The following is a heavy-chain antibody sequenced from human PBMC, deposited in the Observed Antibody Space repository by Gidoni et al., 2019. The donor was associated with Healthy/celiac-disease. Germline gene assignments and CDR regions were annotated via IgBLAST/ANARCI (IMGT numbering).Heavy chain of an antibody. J-gene: IGHJ4*02. D-gene: IGHD4-17*01. CDR1: GYTFTRYY. Sequence: QVQLVQSGAEVKKPGGSVKVSCKASGYTFTRYYMHWVRQAPGQRLEWMGWINPNSGGTNYAQKFQGRVTMTRDTSISTAYMELSRLRSDDTAVYYCARDWSREVTTYPLNDWGQGTLVTVSS. CDR2: INPNSGGT. CDR3: ARDWSREVTTYPLND. V-gene: IGHV1-2*02.